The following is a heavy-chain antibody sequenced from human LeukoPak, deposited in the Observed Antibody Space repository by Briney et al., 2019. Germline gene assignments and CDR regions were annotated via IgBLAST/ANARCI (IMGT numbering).Heavy chain of an antibody. CDR1: GFXFSTFS. V-gene: IGHV3-21*01. CDR3: ARRTFPNDAFDV. Sequence: PGGSLRLSCAASGFXFSTFSINWVRQTPGKGLEWVSAISGSGSDIYYADSVKGRFTISRDNPKRSLYLQMNSLRAEDTAVYYCARRTFPNDAFDVWGQGTVVTVSS. CDR2: ISGSGSDI. J-gene: IGHJ3*01. D-gene: IGHD1-7*01.